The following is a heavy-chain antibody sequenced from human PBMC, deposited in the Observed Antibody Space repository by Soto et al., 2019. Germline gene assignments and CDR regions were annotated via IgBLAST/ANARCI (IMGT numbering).Heavy chain of an antibody. CDR2: ISSSVSTI. CDR3: ARDLGWFGEGRGYFAC. CDR1: GFTFSDYY. D-gene: IGHD3-10*01. Sequence: QVQLVESGGGLVKPGGTRRLSWADSGFTFSDYYMSWIRQAPGKCLECVSYISSSVSTIYYEDSVKGRFTIARDNAKNSLTLQMNSLRAEDMVVYYCARDLGWFGEGRGYFACWGQGTLVTVSS. V-gene: IGHV3-11*01. J-gene: IGHJ4*02.